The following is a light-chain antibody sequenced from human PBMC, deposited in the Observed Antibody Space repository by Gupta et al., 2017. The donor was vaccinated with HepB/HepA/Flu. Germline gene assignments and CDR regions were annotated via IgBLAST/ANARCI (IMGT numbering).Light chain of an antibody. Sequence: EIVMTQSPATLSLSPGERATVSCRASQSVSINLAWYQQKPGQAPRLLICGASTRASGIPDRFSGSGFGTEFTLTISSRQSEDFGVYYCQQENDWPFPFGHGTQVDFK. CDR2: GAS. CDR1: QSVSIN. J-gene: IGKJ3*01. V-gene: IGKV3-15*01. CDR3: QQENDWPFP.